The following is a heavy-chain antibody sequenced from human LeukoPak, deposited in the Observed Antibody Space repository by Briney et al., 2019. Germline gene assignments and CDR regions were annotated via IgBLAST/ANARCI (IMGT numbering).Heavy chain of an antibody. CDR2: ISSSSSYI. Sequence: PGGSLRLSCAASGSTFSSYSMNWVRQAPGKGLEWVSSISSSSSYIYYADPVKGRFTISRDNAKNSLYLQMNSLRAEDTAVYYCARDDYSNWAYYYYMDVWGKGTTVTVSS. D-gene: IGHD4-11*01. CDR3: ARDDYSNWAYYYYMDV. V-gene: IGHV3-21*01. CDR1: GSTFSSYS. J-gene: IGHJ6*03.